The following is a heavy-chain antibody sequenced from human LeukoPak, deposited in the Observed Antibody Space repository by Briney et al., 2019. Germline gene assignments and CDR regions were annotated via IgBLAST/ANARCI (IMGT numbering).Heavy chain of an antibody. J-gene: IGHJ6*03. D-gene: IGHD3-22*01. V-gene: IGHV4-59*08. CDR3: ARPHRDSSGYYYYYYYMDV. CDR2: IYYSGST. CDR1: GGSISSYY. Sequence: SETLSLTCTVSGGSISSYYWSWIRQPPGKGLEWIGYIYYSGSTNYNPSLKSRVTISVDTSKNQFSLKLSSVTAADTAVYYCARPHRDSSGYYYYYYYMDVWGKGTTVTVSS.